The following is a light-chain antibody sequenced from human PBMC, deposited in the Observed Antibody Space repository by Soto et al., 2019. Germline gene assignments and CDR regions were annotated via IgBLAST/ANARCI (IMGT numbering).Light chain of an antibody. J-gene: IGKJ2*01. CDR3: HQYAGPPAT. V-gene: IGKV3-20*01. CDR2: GAS. Sequence: EIVLTQSPDTLSLSPGERATLSCRTSQSVSSYLAWYQHKPGQAPRLLIYGASCRATGIPDRFSGSGSGTDFTLTISRLGPEDFAVYYCHQYAGPPATFGQGTKLEIK. CDR1: QSVSSY.